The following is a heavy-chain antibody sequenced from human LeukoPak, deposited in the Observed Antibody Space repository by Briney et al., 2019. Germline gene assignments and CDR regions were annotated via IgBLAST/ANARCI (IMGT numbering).Heavy chain of an antibody. J-gene: IGHJ4*02. D-gene: IGHD3-9*01. V-gene: IGHV1-8*03. CDR3: TTDTGLRYFDWLLSPPY. CDR1: GYTFTSYD. Sequence: GASVKVSCKASGYTFTSYDINWVRQATGQGLEWMGWMNPNSGNTGYARKFQGRVTITRNTSISTAYMELSSLRSEDTAVYYCTTDTGLRYFDWLLSPPYWGQGTLVTVSS. CDR2: MNPNSGNT.